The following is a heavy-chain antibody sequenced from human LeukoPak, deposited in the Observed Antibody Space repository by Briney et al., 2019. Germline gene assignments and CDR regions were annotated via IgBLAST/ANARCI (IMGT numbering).Heavy chain of an antibody. CDR1: GFTFSSYE. J-gene: IGHJ3*02. Sequence: GGSLRLSCAASGFTFSSYEMNWVRQAPGKGLEWVSYISSSGSTIYYADSVKGRFTISRDNAKNSLYLQMNSLGAEDTAVYYCARDGDCGGACGNGFDIWGQGTMVTVSS. CDR3: ARDGDCGGACGNGFDI. D-gene: IGHD2-21*02. V-gene: IGHV3-48*03. CDR2: ISSSGSTI.